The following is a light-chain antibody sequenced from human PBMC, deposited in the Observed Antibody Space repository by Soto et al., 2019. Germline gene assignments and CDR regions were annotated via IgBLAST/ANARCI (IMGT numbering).Light chain of an antibody. CDR3: GGWDSCRRDVYV. Sequence: QSEFTQPPSVSSAPGQKVTISCSGSSSNIGKNYVSWYQQLPGTAPKLLIYENNKRPSGIPDCFSGYTSVTSATLGITGLQAGDEAEYYSGGWDSCRRDVYVFGNGTKGSVL. CDR2: ENN. CDR1: SSNIGKNY. J-gene: IGLJ1*01. V-gene: IGLV1-51*02.